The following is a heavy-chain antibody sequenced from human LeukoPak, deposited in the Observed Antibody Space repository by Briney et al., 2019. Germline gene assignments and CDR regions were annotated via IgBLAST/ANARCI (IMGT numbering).Heavy chain of an antibody. CDR1: GGSISSGSYY. CDR2: SYTSGST. CDR3: ARVVVGATAHFDY. D-gene: IGHD1-26*01. V-gene: IGHV4-61*02. J-gene: IGHJ4*02. Sequence: SETLSLTCTVSGGSISSGSYYWSWIRQPAGKGLEWIGRSYTSGSTNYNPSLKSRVTISVDTSKNQFSLKLSSVTAADTAVYYCARVVVGATAHFDYWGQGTLVTVSS.